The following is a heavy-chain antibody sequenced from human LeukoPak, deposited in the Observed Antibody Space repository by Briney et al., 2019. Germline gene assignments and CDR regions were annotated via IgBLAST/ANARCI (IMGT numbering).Heavy chain of an antibody. CDR3: ARDPFDILTDPYFDY. J-gene: IGHJ4*02. V-gene: IGHV3-74*01. Sequence: PSGRSLRLSCAASGFTFNFYWMHRVRQAPGKGLLWVSRINSDGSSTSYAGSVKGRFTISRDNAKNTLYLQMNSLRAEDTAVYYCARDPFDILTDPYFDYWGQGTLVTVSS. CDR2: INSDGSST. CDR1: GFTFNFYW. D-gene: IGHD3-9*01.